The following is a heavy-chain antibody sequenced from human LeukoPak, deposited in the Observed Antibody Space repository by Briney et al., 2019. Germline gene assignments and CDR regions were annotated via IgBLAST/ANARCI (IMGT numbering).Heavy chain of an antibody. V-gene: IGHV3-64D*06. CDR1: GFTLTWHV. Sequence: GGSLRLSCAAAGFTLTWHVMHWVRQAPGKALEYVSFIHHNGEMTSYAESVRGRFTVSRDNSKNTLFLELSSLRTDDTAVYYCVRDMSGKYSFDYWGQGTLVIVST. J-gene: IGHJ4*02. D-gene: IGHD1-26*01. CDR2: IHHNGEMT. CDR3: VRDMSGKYSFDY.